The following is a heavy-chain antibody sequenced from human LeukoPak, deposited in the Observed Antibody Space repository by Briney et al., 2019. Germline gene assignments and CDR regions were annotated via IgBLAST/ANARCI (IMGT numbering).Heavy chain of an antibody. CDR2: IRSDGSNK. D-gene: IGHD5/OR15-5a*01. J-gene: IGHJ4*02. CDR3: AKIEVSATLDY. CDR1: GFTFSTYG. Sequence: PAGSLRLSCAASGFTFSTYGLHWLRQAPGKGLEWVAFIRSDGSNKYYADSVKGRFTISRDNSRNTLSLQMNSRRVEDTAVYYCAKIEVSATLDYWGQGTLVTVSS. V-gene: IGHV3-30*02.